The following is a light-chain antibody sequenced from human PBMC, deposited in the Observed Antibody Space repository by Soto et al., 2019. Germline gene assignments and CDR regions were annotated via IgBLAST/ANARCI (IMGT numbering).Light chain of an antibody. CDR3: SSYAGTHIV. Sequence: QSVLAQPPSASGSPGQSVTISCTGTSSDVGGYNYVSWYQQHPGKAPKLMIYDVSKRPSGVPARFSGSKSGNTASLTVSGLQAEDEDDYYCSSYAGTHIVFGTGTKVTVL. CDR1: SSDVGGYNY. J-gene: IGLJ1*01. CDR2: DVS. V-gene: IGLV2-8*01.